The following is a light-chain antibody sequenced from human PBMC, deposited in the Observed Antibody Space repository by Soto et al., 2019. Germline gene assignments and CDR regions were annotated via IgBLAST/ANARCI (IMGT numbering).Light chain of an antibody. J-gene: IGLJ2*01. Sequence: QSVLTQPPSVSAAPGQRVTISCSGSSSNIGNHYVSWYQQFPGTAPKLLIYDNDKRPSGIPARFSGSKSGASATLGITGLLTGDEADYYCQTWDSSVSALVFGGGTKLTVL. V-gene: IGLV1-51*01. CDR3: QTWDSSVSALV. CDR1: SSNIGNHY. CDR2: DND.